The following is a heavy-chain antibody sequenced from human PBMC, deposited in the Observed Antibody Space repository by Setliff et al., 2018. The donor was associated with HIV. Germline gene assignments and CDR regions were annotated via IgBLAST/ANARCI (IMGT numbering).Heavy chain of an antibody. CDR2: IYDSESVYT. CDR3: AKPDGKYPFDH. D-gene: IGHD2-2*01. Sequence: PSETLSLTCTVSGGSISGFYWNWIRQSAGKGLQWIGRIYDSESVYTYHNPSLKSRVTISIDTSKNQFSLSLSSMTAADTAVYYCAKPDGKYPFDHWGLGTLVTVSS. J-gene: IGHJ4*02. CDR1: GGSISGFY. V-gene: IGHV4-4*07.